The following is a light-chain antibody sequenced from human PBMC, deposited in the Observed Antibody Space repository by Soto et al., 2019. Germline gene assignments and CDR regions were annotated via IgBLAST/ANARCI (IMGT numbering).Light chain of an antibody. Sequence: DIQMTQSPSSLSSSVRDRVTITCRSSEDISTWLAWYQQKPGKAPKLLIYAASSLQSGVPSRFSGSGSGADFTLTISSLQPEDFATYYCQHADSFPLITFGQGTRLEIK. J-gene: IGKJ5*01. CDR1: EDISTW. CDR2: AAS. CDR3: QHADSFPLIT. V-gene: IGKV1-12*01.